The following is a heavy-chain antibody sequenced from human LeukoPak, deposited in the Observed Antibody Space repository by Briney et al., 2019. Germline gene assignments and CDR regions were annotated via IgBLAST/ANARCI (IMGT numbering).Heavy chain of an antibody. Sequence: PSETLSLTCTVSGGSISSYYWSWIRQPPGKGLECIGYIYYSGSTNYNPSLKSRVTISVDTSKNQFSLKLSSVTAADTAVYYCGCWNDRDDAFDIWGQGTMVTVSS. CDR3: GCWNDRDDAFDI. CDR1: GGSISSYY. J-gene: IGHJ3*02. CDR2: IYYSGST. D-gene: IGHD1-1*01. V-gene: IGHV4-59*01.